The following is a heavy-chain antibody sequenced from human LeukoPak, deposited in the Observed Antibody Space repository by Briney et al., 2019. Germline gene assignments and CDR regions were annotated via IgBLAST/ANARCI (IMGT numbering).Heavy chain of an antibody. CDR1: GGSISSSSYY. CDR3: AKFGSGSLTSYFDY. J-gene: IGHJ4*02. D-gene: IGHD1-26*01. Sequence: SETLSLTCTVSGGSISSSSYYWGWIRQPPGKWLEWIGSTYYSGSTYYSPSLKSRVTISVDTSKNQFSLKLSSVTAADTAVYYCAKFGSGSLTSYFDYWGQGTLVTVSS. V-gene: IGHV4-39*01. CDR2: TYYSGST.